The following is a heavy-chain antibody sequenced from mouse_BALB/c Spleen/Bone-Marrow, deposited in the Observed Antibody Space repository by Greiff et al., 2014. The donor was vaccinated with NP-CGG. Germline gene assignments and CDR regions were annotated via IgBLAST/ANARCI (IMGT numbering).Heavy chain of an antibody. V-gene: IGHV2-9*02. Sequence: VMLEQSGPGLVAPSQSLSISCTVSGFSFTSYGVHWVRQPPGKGLEWLGVICADGSRNYNSVLMSRLSISKDNSKSQVFLKMNSLQPDDTAMYYCARITTATGAMDYWGQGTSVTVSS. CDR3: ARITTATGAMDY. J-gene: IGHJ4*01. D-gene: IGHD1-2*01. CDR2: ICADGSR. CDR1: GFSFTSYG.